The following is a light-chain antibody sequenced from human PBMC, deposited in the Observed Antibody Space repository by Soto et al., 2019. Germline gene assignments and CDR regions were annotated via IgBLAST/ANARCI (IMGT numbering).Light chain of an antibody. CDR3: QQANNFFT. CDR2: AAS. CDR1: QGIDSW. V-gene: IGKV1-12*01. J-gene: IGKJ5*01. Sequence: DIQMTQSPSSVSASVGDTVTITCRASQGIDSWLAWYQQKPGKAPKLLIYAASSLQSGVPSRFSGSGSGTDFTLTISSLQPEDFATYYCQQANNFFTCGQGTRLEIK.